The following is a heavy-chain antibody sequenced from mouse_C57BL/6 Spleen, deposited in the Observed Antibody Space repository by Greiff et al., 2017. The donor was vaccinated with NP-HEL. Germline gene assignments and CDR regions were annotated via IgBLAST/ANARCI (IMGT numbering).Heavy chain of an antibody. CDR2: IYPGDGDT. D-gene: IGHD1-1*01. V-gene: IGHV1-80*01. CDR1: GYAFSSYW. CDR3: ARSGYYGSSPFYAMDY. J-gene: IGHJ4*01. Sequence: QVQLQQSGAELVKPGASVKISCKASGYAFSSYWMNWVKQRPGKGLEWIGQIYPGDGDTNSIGKFKGKATLTADNSSSTAYMQLSSLTSEESAVYFCARSGYYGSSPFYAMDYWGQGTSVTVSS.